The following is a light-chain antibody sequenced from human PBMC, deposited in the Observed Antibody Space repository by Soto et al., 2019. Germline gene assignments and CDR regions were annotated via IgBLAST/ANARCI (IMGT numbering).Light chain of an antibody. V-gene: IGLV2-23*02. CDR2: EVS. CDR1: SSDVGSYNL. CDR3: CSYAGSVYV. J-gene: IGLJ1*01. Sequence: QSVLTQPASVSGSPGQSITISCTGTSSDVGSYNLVSWYQQHPGKAPKLMIHEVSKRPSGVSNRFSGSKSGNTASLTISGLQAEDEADYYCCSYAGSVYVFGTGTKLTVL.